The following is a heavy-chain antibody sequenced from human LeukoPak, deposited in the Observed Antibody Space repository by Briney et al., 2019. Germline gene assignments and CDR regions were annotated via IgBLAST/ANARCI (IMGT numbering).Heavy chain of an antibody. CDR2: IYYSGNT. Sequence: SETLSLTCTVSGVSISSGNYYWSWIRQHPEKGLEWIGYIYYSGNTYYNSSLKSRITISLDASKNQFSLKLSSVTAADTAMYYCARRIPVAGLFDYRGQGILVTVSS. V-gene: IGHV4-31*03. CDR3: ARRIPVAGLFDY. J-gene: IGHJ4*02. CDR1: GVSISSGNYY. D-gene: IGHD6-19*01.